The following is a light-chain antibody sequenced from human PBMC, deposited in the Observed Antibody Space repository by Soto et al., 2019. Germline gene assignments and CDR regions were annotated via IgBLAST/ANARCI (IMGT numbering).Light chain of an antibody. CDR3: SSHTKRSSYV. J-gene: IGLJ1*01. CDR1: SNDVGAYNY. V-gene: IGLV2-14*01. CDR2: EVS. Sequence: QSVLTQPASVSGSLGQSITISCTGTSNDVGAYNYVYWYQQHPGKAPKLIIYEVSNRPSGISNRFSGSKSGNTASLTISGLQAEDEADFYCSSHTKRSSYVFGPGTKVTVL.